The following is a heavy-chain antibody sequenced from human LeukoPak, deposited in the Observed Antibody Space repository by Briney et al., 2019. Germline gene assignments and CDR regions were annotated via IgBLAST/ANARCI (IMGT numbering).Heavy chain of an antibody. CDR3: ARELSYSAYDFLGY. V-gene: IGHV1-46*01. D-gene: IGHD5-12*01. CDR2: INPSGGTT. J-gene: IGHJ4*02. CDR1: GYTFTSYQ. Sequence: ASVKVSCKAIGYTFTSYQMHWVRQAPGQGLEWMGVINPSGGTTTYAQKFEGRVTMTRDTSTSTVYMELSSLRSDDTAVYYCARELSYSAYDFLGYWGQGTLVTVSS.